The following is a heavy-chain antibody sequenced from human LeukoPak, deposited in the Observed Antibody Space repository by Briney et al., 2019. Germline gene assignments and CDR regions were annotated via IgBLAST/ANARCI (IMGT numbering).Heavy chain of an antibody. J-gene: IGHJ4*02. D-gene: IGHD6-19*01. CDR1: GFTFDDYA. V-gene: IGHV3-9*01. CDR2: ISWNSGSI. CDR3: AKETPRNRAVDY. Sequence: GGSLRLSCAASGFTFDDYAMHWVRQAPGKGLEWVSGISWNSGSIGYADSVKGRFTISRDNAKNSLYLQMNSLRAEDTALYYCAKETPRNRAVDYWGQGTLVTVSS.